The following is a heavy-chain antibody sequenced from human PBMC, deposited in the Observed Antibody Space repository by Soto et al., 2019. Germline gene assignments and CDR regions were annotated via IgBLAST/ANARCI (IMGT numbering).Heavy chain of an antibody. CDR2: IYYSGST. CDR1: GGSISSGGYY. CDR3: ARDCSGGSCYSSWAFDT. J-gene: IGHJ3*02. Sequence: SETLSLTCTVSGGSISSGGYYWSWIRQHPGKGLEWIGYIYYSGSTYYNPSLKSRVTISVDTSKNQFSLKLSSVTAADTAVYYCARDCSGGSCYSSWAFDTWGQGTMVTVSS. V-gene: IGHV4-31*03. D-gene: IGHD2-15*01.